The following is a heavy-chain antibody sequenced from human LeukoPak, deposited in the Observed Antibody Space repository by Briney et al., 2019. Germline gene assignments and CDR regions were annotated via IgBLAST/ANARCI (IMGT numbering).Heavy chain of an antibody. D-gene: IGHD6-19*01. V-gene: IGHV3-48*03. CDR1: GFTFSNYE. J-gene: IGHJ4*02. CDR2: ISSSGDTI. Sequence: GGSLRLSCAASGFTFSNYEMNWVRQAPGKGLEWVSYISSSGDTIYYADSVKGRFTISRDNAKNSLYLQMSSLRAEDRAVYYCARAIAVAGTDYWGQGTLVTVSS. CDR3: ARAIAVAGTDY.